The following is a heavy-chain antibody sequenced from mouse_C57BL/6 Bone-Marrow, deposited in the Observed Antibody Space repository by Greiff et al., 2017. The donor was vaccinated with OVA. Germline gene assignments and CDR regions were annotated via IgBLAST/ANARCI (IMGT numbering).Heavy chain of an antibody. CDR3: ARVGTFYGNYCDY. CDR1: GFTFSSYA. V-gene: IGHV5-4*03. J-gene: IGHJ2*01. D-gene: IGHD1-1*01. Sequence: DVKLVESGGGLVKPGGSLKLSCAASGFTFSSYAMSWVRQTPEKRLEWVATISDGGSYTYYPDNVKGRFTISRDNAKNNLYLQMSHLKSEDTAMYYCARVGTFYGNYCDYWGQGTTLTVSS. CDR2: ISDGGSYT.